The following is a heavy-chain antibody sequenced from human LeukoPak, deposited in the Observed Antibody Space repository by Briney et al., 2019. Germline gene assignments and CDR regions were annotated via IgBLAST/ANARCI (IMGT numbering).Heavy chain of an antibody. D-gene: IGHD5-18*01. CDR1: GGSISSYY. Sequence: NPSETLSLTCTVSGGSISSYYWSWIRQPPGKGLEWIGYIYYSGGTNYNPSLKSRVTISVDTSKNQFSLKLSSVTAADTAVYYCARDPRGYNYGPTTFFDYWGQGTLVTVSS. CDR3: ARDPRGYNYGPTTFFDY. V-gene: IGHV4-59*12. J-gene: IGHJ4*02. CDR2: IYYSGGT.